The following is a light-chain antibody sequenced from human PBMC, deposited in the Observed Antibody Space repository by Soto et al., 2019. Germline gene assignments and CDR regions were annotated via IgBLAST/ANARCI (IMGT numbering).Light chain of an antibody. V-gene: IGLV2-23*02. Sequence: QSVLTQPASVSGSPGQSITISCTGTSSDVGSYNLVSWYQQLPGKAPKLMIYEVSKRPSGVSNRFSGSKSGNTASLTISGLQAEDEADYYCCSYAGSSTFFYVFGTGTKLTVL. CDR3: CSYAGSSTFFYV. CDR2: EVS. CDR1: SSDVGSYNL. J-gene: IGLJ1*01.